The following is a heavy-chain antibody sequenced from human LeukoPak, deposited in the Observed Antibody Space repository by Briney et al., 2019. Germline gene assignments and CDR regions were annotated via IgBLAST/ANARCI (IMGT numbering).Heavy chain of an antibody. V-gene: IGHV1-2*02. D-gene: IGHD2-21*02. J-gene: IGHJ4*02. CDR2: VNPNSGGT. CDR1: GYTFTGYY. CDR3: ARTREAYCGGDCYSAPFDY. Sequence: ASVKVSCKASGYTFTGYYLHWVRQAPGQGLEWMGCVNPNSGGTKYAQKFQGRVTMTRDTSISTAYMELSRLRSDDTAVYYCARTREAYCGGDCYSAPFDYRGQGTLVTVSS.